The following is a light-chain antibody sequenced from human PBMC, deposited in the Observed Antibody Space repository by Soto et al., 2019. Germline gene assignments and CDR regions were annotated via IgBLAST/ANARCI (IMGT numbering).Light chain of an antibody. J-gene: IGLJ1*01. Sequence: QSALTQPPSASGSPGQSVTISCTGSSSDVGHSNFVSWYQQHPGKGPKLIIYEVSKRPSGVRDRFPGSKSGNTASLSVSGLQDEDEADYFCNAQADNGKHVFGTGTKLTVL. CDR1: SSDVGHSNF. CDR2: EVS. V-gene: IGLV2-8*01. CDR3: NAQADNGKHV.